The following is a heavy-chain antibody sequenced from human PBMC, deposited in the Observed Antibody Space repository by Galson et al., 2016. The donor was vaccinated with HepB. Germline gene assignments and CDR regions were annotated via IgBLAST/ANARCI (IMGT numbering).Heavy chain of an antibody. Sequence: QSGAEVKKPGESLTISCKASGYSFTSYWIGWVRQMPGKGLELMGIIYPGDSDTRYRPSFQGQVIISADNSINTAYLQWSSLKASDTAMYYCARQGDYWDTNGYPHGWFDPWGQGTLVTVSS. J-gene: IGHJ5*02. CDR3: ARQGDYWDTNGYPHGWFDP. CDR1: GYSFTSYW. D-gene: IGHD3-22*01. V-gene: IGHV5-51*01. CDR2: IYPGDSDT.